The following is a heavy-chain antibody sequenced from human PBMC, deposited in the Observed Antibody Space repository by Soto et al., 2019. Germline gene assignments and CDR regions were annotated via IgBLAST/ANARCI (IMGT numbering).Heavy chain of an antibody. D-gene: IGHD2-2*01. J-gene: IGHJ4*02. CDR1: GFTFSNAW. CDR2: IKSKTDGGTT. Sequence: GGSLRLSCAASGFTFSNAWMSWVRQAPGKGLEWVGRIKSKTDGGTTDYAAPVKGRFTISREDSKNTLYLQMNSLKTEDTAVYYCTTGPGDCSSTSCYWDPGVDIVATANLFDYWGQGTLVTVSS. V-gene: IGHV3-15*01. CDR3: TTGPGDCSSTSCYWDPGVDIVATANLFDY.